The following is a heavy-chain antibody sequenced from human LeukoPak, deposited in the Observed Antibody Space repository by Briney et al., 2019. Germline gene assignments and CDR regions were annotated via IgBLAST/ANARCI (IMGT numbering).Heavy chain of an antibody. CDR3: ARGGVLRYFDWLFGLDY. CDR1: GYTFTSYY. Sequence: ASVKVSCKASGYTFTSYYMHWVRQAPGQGLEWMGIINPSGGSTSYTQKFQGRVTMTRDTSTSTVHMELSSLRSEDTAVYYCARGGVLRYFDWLFGLDYWGQGTLVTVSS. D-gene: IGHD3-9*01. V-gene: IGHV1-46*01. J-gene: IGHJ4*02. CDR2: INPSGGST.